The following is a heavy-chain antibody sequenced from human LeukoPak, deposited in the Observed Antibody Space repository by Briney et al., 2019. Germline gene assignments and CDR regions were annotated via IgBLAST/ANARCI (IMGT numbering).Heavy chain of an antibody. CDR1: GGTFSSYA. J-gene: IGHJ6*02. V-gene: IGHV1-69*13. CDR3: ARFCSSTSCYPYYYGLDV. CDR2: IIPIFGTA. Sequence: ASVKVSCKASGGTFSSYAISWVRQAPGQGLEWMGGIIPIFGTANYAQKFQGRVTITADESTSTAYMELSSPRSEDTAVYYCARFCSSTSCYPYYYGLDVWGQGTRVTVSS. D-gene: IGHD2-2*01.